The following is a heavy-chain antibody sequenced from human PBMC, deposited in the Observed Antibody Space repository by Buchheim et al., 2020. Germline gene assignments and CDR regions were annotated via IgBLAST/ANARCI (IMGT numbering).Heavy chain of an antibody. J-gene: IGHJ4*02. CDR3: AKELGYYDSSGYYNY. CDR1: GFTFSSYG. CDR2: ISYDGSNK. V-gene: IGHV3-30*18. Sequence: QVQLVESGGGVVQPGRSLRLSCAASGFTFSSYGMHWARQAPGKGLEWVAVISYDGSNKYYADSVKGRFTISRDNSKNTLYLQMNSLRAEDTAVYYCAKELGYYDSSGYYNYWGQGTL. D-gene: IGHD3-22*01.